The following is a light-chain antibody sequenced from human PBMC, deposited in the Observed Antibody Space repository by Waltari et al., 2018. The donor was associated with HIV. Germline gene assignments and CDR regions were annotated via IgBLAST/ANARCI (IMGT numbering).Light chain of an antibody. CDR3: QQSYNTLT. J-gene: IGKJ4*01. V-gene: IGKV1-39*01. CDR1: QNINKY. CDR2: AAS. Sequence: DIQMTQSPSSLSASVGDRVTITCRASQNINKYLNWYQQKPGKAPKPLIYAASNLQSGVPSRFSGSGSGTEFTLTISSLQPEDFATYYCQQSYNTLTFGGGTKVQIK.